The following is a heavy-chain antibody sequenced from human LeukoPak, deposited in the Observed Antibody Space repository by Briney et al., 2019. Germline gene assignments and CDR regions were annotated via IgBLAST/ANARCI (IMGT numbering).Heavy chain of an antibody. J-gene: IGHJ4*02. CDR2: IIPIFGTA. Sequence: SVKVSCKASGGTFSSYAISWVRQAPGQGLEWMGGIIPIFGTANYAQKFQGRVTITADESTSTTYMELSSLRSDDTAVYYCARPGWGAAAGPIDYWGQGTLVTVSS. D-gene: IGHD6-13*01. V-gene: IGHV1-69*13. CDR3: ARPGWGAAAGPIDY. CDR1: GGTFSSYA.